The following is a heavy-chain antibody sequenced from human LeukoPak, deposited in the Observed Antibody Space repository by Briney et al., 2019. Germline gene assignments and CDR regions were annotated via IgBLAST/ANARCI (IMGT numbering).Heavy chain of an antibody. Sequence: ASVKVSCKASGYTFTSYGISWVRQAPGQGLEWMGWISAYNGNTNYAQKLQGRVTMTTDISTSTAYMELRSLRSDDTAVYYCARVAVDFDLPPLGFPYYFDYWGQGTLVTVSS. V-gene: IGHV1-18*01. CDR1: GYTFTSYG. J-gene: IGHJ4*02. CDR2: ISAYNGNT. D-gene: IGHD3-9*01. CDR3: ARVAVDFDLPPLGFPYYFDY.